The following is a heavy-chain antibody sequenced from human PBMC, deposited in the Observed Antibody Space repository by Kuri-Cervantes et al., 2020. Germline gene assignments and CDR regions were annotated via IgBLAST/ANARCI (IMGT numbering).Heavy chain of an antibody. Sequence: GESLKISCAASGFTFSSYGMHWVRQAPGKGLAWVSHINSDGSRTDYADSVRGRFTISRDNAKNTVFLQMNSLCAEDTAVYYCARADAGDFGYHYYYYLDVWGKGTTVTVSS. CDR3: ARADAGDFGYHYYYYLDV. V-gene: IGHV3-74*01. CDR1: GFTFSSYG. CDR2: INSDGSRT. D-gene: IGHD4-17*01. J-gene: IGHJ6*03.